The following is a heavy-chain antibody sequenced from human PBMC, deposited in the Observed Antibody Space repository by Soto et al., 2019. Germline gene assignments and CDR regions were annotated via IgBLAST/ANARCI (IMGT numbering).Heavy chain of an antibody. J-gene: IGHJ5*02. CDR3: ARHPERIAEIGWFDP. CDR2: ISSSSSTI. D-gene: IGHD6-13*01. V-gene: IGHV3-48*01. Sequence: EVQLVESGGGLVQPGGSLRLSCAASGFTFSSYSMNWVRQAPGTGLEWVSYISSSSSTIYYADSVKGRFTISRDNAKNSLYLQMNSLRAEDTAVYYCARHPERIAEIGWFDPWGQGILVTVSS. CDR1: GFTFSSYS.